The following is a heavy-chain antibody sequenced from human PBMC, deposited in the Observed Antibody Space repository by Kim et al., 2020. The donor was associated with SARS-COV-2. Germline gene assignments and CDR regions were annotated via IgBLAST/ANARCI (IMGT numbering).Heavy chain of an antibody. CDR2: ITYSGST. Sequence: ITYSGSTNYHPAHKSRVTISVDTAKNQCSLRLSSVTAADTAVYYCARGFDPWGQGTLVTVSS. J-gene: IGHJ5*02. V-gene: IGHV4-59*09. CDR3: ARGFDP.